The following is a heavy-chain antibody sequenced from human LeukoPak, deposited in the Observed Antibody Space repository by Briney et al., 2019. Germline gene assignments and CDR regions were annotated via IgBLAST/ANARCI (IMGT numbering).Heavy chain of an antibody. J-gene: IGHJ4*02. Sequence: ASETLSLTCSVSGGSSSSESYYWGWIRQPPGKGLEWIGTIHYTGSTYYSPSLKSRVTISVDTSKNQFSLKLSSVTAAETAIYYCARSVFLMIDAYDFWGQGTLVAVSS. CDR1: GGSSSSESYY. CDR3: ARSVFLMIDAYDF. D-gene: IGHD2-2*01. CDR2: IHYTGST. V-gene: IGHV4-39*01.